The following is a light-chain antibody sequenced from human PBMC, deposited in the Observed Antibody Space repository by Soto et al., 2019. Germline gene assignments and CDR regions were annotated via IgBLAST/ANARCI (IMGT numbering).Light chain of an antibody. CDR1: QSVSSY. CDR2: DAS. CDR3: QQLDNYPRT. V-gene: IGKV3-11*01. J-gene: IGKJ1*01. Sequence: EIVLTQSPATLSLSPGERATLSCRASQSVSSYLAWYQQKPGQAPRLLIYDASNRATGIPARFSGSGSGTDFTLTISSLEPEDFAVYYCQQLDNYPRTFGQGTKVEIK.